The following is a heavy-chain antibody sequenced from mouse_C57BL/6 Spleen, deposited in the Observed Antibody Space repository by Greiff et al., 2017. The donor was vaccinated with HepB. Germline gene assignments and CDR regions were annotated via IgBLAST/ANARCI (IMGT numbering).Heavy chain of an antibody. D-gene: IGHD1-1*01. V-gene: IGHV1-64*01. Sequence: QVQLQQPGAELVQPGASVKLSCKASGYTFTSYWMHWVKQRPGQGLEWIGMIHPNSGSTNYNEKFKSKATLTVDKSSSTAYMQLSSLTSEDSAVYYCAREGSGNYFDYWGQGTTLTVSS. CDR1: GYTFTSYW. CDR2: IHPNSGST. J-gene: IGHJ2*01. CDR3: AREGSGNYFDY.